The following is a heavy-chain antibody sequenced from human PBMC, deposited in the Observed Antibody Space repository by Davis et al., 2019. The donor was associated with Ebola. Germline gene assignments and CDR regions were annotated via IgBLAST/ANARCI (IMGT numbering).Heavy chain of an antibody. V-gene: IGHV1-46*01. CDR3: ARDGVGDGRMDV. Sequence: ASVKVSCKASGYTFTSYYMHWVRQAPGQGLEWMGIINPSGGSTSYAQKFQGWVTMTRDTSISTAYMELSRLRSDDTAVYYCARDGVGDGRMDVWGQGTTVTVPS. D-gene: IGHD2-21*02. CDR2: INPSGGST. J-gene: IGHJ6*02. CDR1: GYTFTSYY.